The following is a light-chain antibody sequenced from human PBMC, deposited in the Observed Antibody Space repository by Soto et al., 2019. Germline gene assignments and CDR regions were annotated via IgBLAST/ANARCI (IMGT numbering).Light chain of an antibody. V-gene: IGKV3-15*01. CDR1: HHVATN. CDR2: GAS. J-gene: IGKJ1*01. CDR3: QQYTARPPWT. Sequence: EIVMTQSPVTLSVSPGDRATISCRASHHVATNLAWYQQKPGQAPRLLIYGASTRATGISARFSGSGSGTEFTLTISSMQSHDFAVSYCQQYTARPPWTFGQGTKV.